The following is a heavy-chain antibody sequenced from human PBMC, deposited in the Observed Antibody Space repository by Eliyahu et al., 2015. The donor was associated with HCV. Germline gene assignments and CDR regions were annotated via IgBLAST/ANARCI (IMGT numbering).Heavy chain of an antibody. CDR3: AKVGEPYSYYDY. CDR2: ISGSGGTT. V-gene: IGHV3-23*01. J-gene: IGHJ4*02. CDR1: GFDFSSYA. Sequence: EVQLLESGGGLVQPGGSLTLSCAASGFDFSSYAINWVRQAPGKGLEGVSAISGSGGTTYYTDSMKGRITISRDNSKNTLYLQMSSLRAEDTATYYCAKVGEPYSYYDYWGQGTLVTVSS. D-gene: IGHD4-11*01.